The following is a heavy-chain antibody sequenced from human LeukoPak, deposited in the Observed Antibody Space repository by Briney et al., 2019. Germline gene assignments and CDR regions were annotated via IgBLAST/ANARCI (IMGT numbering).Heavy chain of an antibody. CDR3: ARWGGSYFHGAFDI. CDR1: GGSISSYY. V-gene: IGHV4-4*07. Sequence: SETLSLTCTVSGGSISSYYWSWIRQPAGKGLEWIGRIYTSGSTNYNPSLKSRVTMSVDTSKNQFSLKLSSVTAADTAVYYCARWGGSYFHGAFDIWGQGTMVTVSS. D-gene: IGHD1-26*01. J-gene: IGHJ3*02. CDR2: IYTSGST.